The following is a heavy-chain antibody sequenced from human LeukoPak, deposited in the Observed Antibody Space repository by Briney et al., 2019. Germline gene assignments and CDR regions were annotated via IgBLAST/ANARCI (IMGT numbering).Heavy chain of an antibody. CDR2: IYYSGST. CDR1: GGSISSSSYY. Sequence: PSETLSLTCTVSGGSISSSSYYWGWIRQPPGKGLEWIGSIYYSGSTYYNPSLKSRVTISVDTSKNQFSLKLSSVTAADTAVYYCARQEDWTAWHWGQGTLVTVSS. V-gene: IGHV4-39*01. J-gene: IGHJ4*02. D-gene: IGHD3/OR15-3a*01. CDR3: ARQEDWTAWH.